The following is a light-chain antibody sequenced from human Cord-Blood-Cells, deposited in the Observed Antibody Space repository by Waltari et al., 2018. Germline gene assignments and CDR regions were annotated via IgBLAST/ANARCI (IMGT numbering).Light chain of an antibody. Sequence: ELVMTQSPATLSVSRGERATLFCRANESVSSYLAWYQQKPGQAPRLLIYGASTRATGIPARFSGSGSGTEFSLTISSLQSEDFAVYYCQQYNNWPYSFGQGTKLEIK. J-gene: IGKJ2*03. CDR3: QQYNNWPYS. CDR1: ESVSSY. V-gene: IGKV3-15*01. CDR2: GAS.